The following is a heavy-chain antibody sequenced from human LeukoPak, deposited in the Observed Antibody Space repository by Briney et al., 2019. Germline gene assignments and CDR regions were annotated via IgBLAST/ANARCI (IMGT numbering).Heavy chain of an antibody. CDR1: GGSISSYY. V-gene: IGHV4-59*01. Sequence: SETLSLTCTVSGGSISSYYRSWIRQPPGKGLEWIGYIYYSGNTNYNPSLKSRVTISVDTSKSQFSLKLSSVAAADTAVYYCARTHYGSGSYWFDYWGQGTLVTVSS. D-gene: IGHD3-10*01. CDR3: ARTHYGSGSYWFDY. J-gene: IGHJ4*02. CDR2: IYYSGNT.